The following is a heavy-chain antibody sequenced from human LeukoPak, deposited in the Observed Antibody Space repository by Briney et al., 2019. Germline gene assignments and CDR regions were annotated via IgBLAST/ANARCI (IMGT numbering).Heavy chain of an antibody. CDR1: GFTFSSYG. J-gene: IGHJ3*02. V-gene: IGHV3-30*18. CDR3: AKDRAQQESDAFDI. CDR2: ISYDGSNK. D-gene: IGHD6-13*01. Sequence: GGSLRLSCAASGFTFSSYGMHWVRQAPGKGLEWVAVISYDGSNKYYADSVKGRFTISRDNSKNTLYLQMNSLRAEDTAVYYCAKDRAQQESDAFDIWGQGTMVTVSS.